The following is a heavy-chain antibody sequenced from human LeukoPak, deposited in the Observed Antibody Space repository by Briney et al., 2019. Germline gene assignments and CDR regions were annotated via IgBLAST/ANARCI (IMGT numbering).Heavy chain of an antibody. J-gene: IGHJ4*02. V-gene: IGHV1-2*02. CDR1: GYTFTGYY. CDR3: ARDLDGLRFLEWLLPQDY. Sequence: ASVKVSCKASGYTFTGYYMHWVRQAPGQGLEWMGWINPNSGGTNYAQKFQSRVTMTRDTSISTAYMELSRLRSDDTAVYYCARDLDGLRFLEWLLPQDYWGQGTLVTVSS. D-gene: IGHD3-3*01. CDR2: INPNSGGT.